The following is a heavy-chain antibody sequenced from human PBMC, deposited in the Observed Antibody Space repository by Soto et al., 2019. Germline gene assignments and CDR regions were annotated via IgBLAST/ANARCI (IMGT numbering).Heavy chain of an antibody. CDR1: GFTFNTYS. V-gene: IGHV3-33*01. J-gene: IGHJ4*02. D-gene: IGHD4-17*01. CDR3: ARAGGTTVTGLWHFDS. Sequence: PGGSLRLSCEAPGFTFNTYSMHWVRQPPGKGLEWLAAIWYDGTQKYYADSVKGRFIISRDNSKKTLYLEMNSLRAEDTAVYYCARAGGTTVTGLWHFDSWGQGTLVTVSS. CDR2: IWYDGTQK.